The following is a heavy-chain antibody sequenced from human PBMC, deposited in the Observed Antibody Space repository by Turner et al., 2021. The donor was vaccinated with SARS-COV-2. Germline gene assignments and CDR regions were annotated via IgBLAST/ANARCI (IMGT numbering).Heavy chain of an antibody. D-gene: IGHD1-26*01. Sequence: EGQLVESGVALVQPGRSLRISCTASGFTHGDYAMPWVRQAPGKGLEWVAGISWNSGSRGYADSVKGRFTISRDNAKNSLYLQMNSLRAEDTALYYCAKDIVGVSRGYVLGYYGMDVWGQGATVTVSS. J-gene: IGHJ6*02. CDR3: AKDIVGVSRGYVLGYYGMDV. V-gene: IGHV3-9*01. CDR1: GFTHGDYA. CDR2: ISWNSGSR.